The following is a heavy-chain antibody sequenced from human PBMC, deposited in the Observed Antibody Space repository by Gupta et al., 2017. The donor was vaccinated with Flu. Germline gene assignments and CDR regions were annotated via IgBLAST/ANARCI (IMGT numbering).Heavy chain of an antibody. CDR2: ISGSGGST. J-gene: IGHJ4*02. D-gene: IGHD3-3*01. V-gene: IGHV3-23*01. CDR3: AKGLSNYVFWSGYYTALGY. CDR1: GFTFSSYA. Sequence: EVQLLESGGGLVQPGGSLRLSCAASGFTFSSYAMSWVRQAPGKGLEWVSAISGSGGSTYYADSVKGRFTISRDNSKNTLYLQMNSLRAEDTAVYYCAKGLSNYVFWSGYYTALGYWGQGTLVTVSS.